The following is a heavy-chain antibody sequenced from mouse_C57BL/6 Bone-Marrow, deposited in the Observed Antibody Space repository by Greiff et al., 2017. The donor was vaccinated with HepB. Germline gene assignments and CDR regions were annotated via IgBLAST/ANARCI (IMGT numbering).Heavy chain of an antibody. CDR1: GYTFTSYW. V-gene: IGHV1-59*01. CDR3: AGLWSDWYFDV. CDR2: IDPSDSYT. Sequence: QVQLQQPGAELVRPGTSVKLSCKASGYTFTSYWMHWVKQRPGQGLEWIGVIDPSDSYTNYNQKFKGKATLTVDTSSSTAYMQLSSLTSEDSAVYYCAGLWSDWYFDVWGRGTTVTVAA. J-gene: IGHJ1*03. D-gene: IGHD1-1*02.